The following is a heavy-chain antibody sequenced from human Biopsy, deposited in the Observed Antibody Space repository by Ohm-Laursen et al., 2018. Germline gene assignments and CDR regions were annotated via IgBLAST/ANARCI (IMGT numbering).Heavy chain of an antibody. Sequence: SVKVSCKPSGYNFGNYYINWVRKVPGQGLEWLGVVNPVAEATMYAQKFQDRITLTRDASTNTVYMDLTSLTSEDTAVYYCAKESPLRLGVCGAIRCFKEVFGMDVWGQGTTVIVSS. D-gene: IGHD2-21*01. CDR2: VNPVAEAT. CDR3: AKESPLRLGVCGAIRCFKEVFGMDV. CDR1: GYNFGNYY. J-gene: IGHJ6*02. V-gene: IGHV1-46*01.